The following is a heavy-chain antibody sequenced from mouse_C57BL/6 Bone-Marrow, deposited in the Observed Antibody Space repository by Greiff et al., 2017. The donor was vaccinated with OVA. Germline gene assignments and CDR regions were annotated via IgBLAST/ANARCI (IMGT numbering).Heavy chain of an antibody. V-gene: IGHV1-69*01. J-gene: IGHJ3*01. CDR1: GYTFTSYW. Sequence: QVQLQQPGAELVMPGASVKLSCKASGYTFTSYWMHWVKQRPGQGLEWIGEIDPSDSYTNYHQKFKGKSTLTVDKSSSTAYMQLSSLTSEDSAVYYCARDYYGSFAYWGQGTLVTVSA. CDR2: IDPSDSYT. D-gene: IGHD1-1*01. CDR3: ARDYYGSFAY.